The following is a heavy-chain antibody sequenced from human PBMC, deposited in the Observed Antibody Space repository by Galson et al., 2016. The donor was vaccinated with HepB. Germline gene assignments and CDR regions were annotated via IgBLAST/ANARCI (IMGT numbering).Heavy chain of an antibody. V-gene: IGHV3-30-3*01. CDR2: LSHDGSNE. CDR3: ARGDGPGGYLVDY. CDR1: GFSISTYA. D-gene: IGHD3-10*01. J-gene: IGHJ4*02. Sequence: SLRLSCAASGFSISTYAMHWVRQAPGKGLEWAALLSHDGSNEKYADSAKGRFTISRDNSKNTLYLQMNSLRAEDTAVYYCARGDGPGGYLVDYWGQGTLVTVSS.